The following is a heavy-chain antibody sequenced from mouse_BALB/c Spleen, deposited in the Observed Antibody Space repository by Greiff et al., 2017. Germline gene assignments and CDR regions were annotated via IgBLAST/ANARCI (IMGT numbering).Heavy chain of an antibody. D-gene: IGHD2-1*01. Sequence: VQLKQSGPGLVKPSQSLSLTCIVTGYSITSDYAWNWIRQFPGNKLEWMGYISYSGSTSYNPSLKSRISITRDTSKNQFFLQLNSVTTEDTATYYCARDGNYPYYFDYWGQGTTLTVSS. CDR1: GYSITSDYA. V-gene: IGHV3-2*02. J-gene: IGHJ2*01. CDR3: ARDGNYPYYFDY. CDR2: ISYSGST.